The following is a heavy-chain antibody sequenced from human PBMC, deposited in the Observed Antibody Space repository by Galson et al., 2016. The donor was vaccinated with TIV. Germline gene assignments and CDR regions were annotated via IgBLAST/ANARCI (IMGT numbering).Heavy chain of an antibody. Sequence: WIGYIYHSGNTHYNPSLNSRVTISVDSSNNRFSLKLSSVTAADTAVYYCAREITTLAIRNTFDLWGQGTMVTVSA. D-gene: IGHD3-3*01. V-gene: IGHV4-31*02. J-gene: IGHJ3*01. CDR2: IYHSGNT. CDR3: AREITTLAIRNTFDL.